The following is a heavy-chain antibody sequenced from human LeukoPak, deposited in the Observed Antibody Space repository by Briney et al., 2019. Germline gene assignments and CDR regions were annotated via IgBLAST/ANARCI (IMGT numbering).Heavy chain of an antibody. CDR3: ASSGYYFDSSAYYLKY. CDR2: IYYSGST. D-gene: IGHD3-22*01. Sequence: SETLSLTCTVSGGSISSYYWSWIRQPPGKGLEWIGYIYYSGSTNYNPSLKSRVTISVDTSKNQFSLKLSSVTAADTAVYYCASSGYYFDSSAYYLKYWGQGTLVTVSS. V-gene: IGHV4-59*01. J-gene: IGHJ4*02. CDR1: GGSISSYY.